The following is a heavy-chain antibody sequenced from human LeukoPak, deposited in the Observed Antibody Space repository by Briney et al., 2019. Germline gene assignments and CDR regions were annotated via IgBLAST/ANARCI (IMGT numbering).Heavy chain of an antibody. V-gene: IGHV3-23*01. J-gene: IGHJ4*02. CDR2: ISSSGSGTYYT. CDR3: AKALGRAVVGANRVFDC. CDR1: GFTFSTYA. Sequence: GGSLRLSCAASGFTFSTYAMSCVRQGPGEGLECGSAISSSGSGTYYTYYTDSVKGRFTISRDDSKNTLYLQMNSLRAEDTAVYYCAKALGRAVVGANRVFDCWGQGTLVTVSS. D-gene: IGHD6-13*01.